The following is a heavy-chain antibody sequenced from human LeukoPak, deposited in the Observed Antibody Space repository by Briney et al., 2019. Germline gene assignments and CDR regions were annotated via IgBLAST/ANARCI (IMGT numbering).Heavy chain of an antibody. Sequence: GGSLRLSCAASGFTFSNYNMNWVRQAPGKAMEWVSSITSSGTYIFYADSVKGRFTISRDNAKNSLYLQMNSLRAEDTAVYYCARDWGTTYYDFWSGYTNNWFDPWGQGTLVTVSS. V-gene: IGHV3-21*01. J-gene: IGHJ5*02. CDR2: ITSSGTYI. D-gene: IGHD3-3*01. CDR3: ARDWGTTYYDFWSGYTNNWFDP. CDR1: GFTFSNYN.